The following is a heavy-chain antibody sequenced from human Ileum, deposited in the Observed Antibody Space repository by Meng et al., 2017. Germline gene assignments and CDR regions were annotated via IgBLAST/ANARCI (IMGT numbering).Heavy chain of an antibody. CDR1: GGSSSTSDC. Sequence: VQLQDPAPALPKPSRTPSLPFPCSGGSSSTSDCCWWVRQPPGQGLELIGNSHHNDSNNYNPSLNSRVTISVDKSKNQVSFKLNSVTAADSAVDYCSREWSGGYHHGDYWGQGTLVTVSS. CDR2: SHHNDSN. D-gene: IGHD1-26*01. V-gene: IGHV4-4*02. J-gene: IGHJ4*02. CDR3: SREWSGGYHHGDY.